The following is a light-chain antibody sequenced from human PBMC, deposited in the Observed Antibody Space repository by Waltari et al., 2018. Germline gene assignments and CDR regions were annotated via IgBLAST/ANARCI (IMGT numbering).Light chain of an antibody. CDR1: SSDVGGYKY. J-gene: IGLJ2*01. CDR3: SSYTSSSVV. V-gene: IGLV2-14*03. CDR2: DAD. Sequence: QSALSQPASVSGSPGQSITISCTGPSSDVGGYKYVSWYQQHPGKAPKLMIYDADDRPSGVSNRFSGSKSGNTASLTISGLQAEDEADYYCSSYTSSSVVFGGGTKLTVL.